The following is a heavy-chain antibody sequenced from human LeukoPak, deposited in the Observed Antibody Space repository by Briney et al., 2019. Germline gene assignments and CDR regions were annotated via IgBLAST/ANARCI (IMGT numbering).Heavy chain of an antibody. V-gene: IGHV3-30*18. Sequence: GRSLRLSCTASGFTFSRYGMHWVRQAPGKGPEGVAVLSYDGSNKYYADSVEGRFNISRDNSKNTLYLQMNSLRPEDRAVYYCAKDRGPYCTNGECYDYFYYGMDVWGQGTTVTVSS. CDR3: AKDRGPYCTNGECYDYFYYGMDV. CDR2: LSYDGSNK. CDR1: GFTFSRYG. D-gene: IGHD2-8*01. J-gene: IGHJ6*02.